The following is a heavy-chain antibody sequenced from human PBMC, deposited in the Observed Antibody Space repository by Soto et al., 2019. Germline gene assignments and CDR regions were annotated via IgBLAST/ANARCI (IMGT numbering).Heavy chain of an antibody. CDR3: ARDRGPSSGYYPDWFDP. CDR1: GGTFSSYA. J-gene: IGHJ5*02. V-gene: IGHV1-69*12. D-gene: IGHD3-22*01. CDR2: SIPIFGTA. Sequence: QVQLVQSGAEVTKPGSSVKVSCKASGGTFSSYAITWVRQAPGQGLEWMGGSIPIFGTANSAQKFQARVTIIADESTSTAYMELSSLRSEDTAVYYCARDRGPSSGYYPDWFDPWGQGTLVTVSS.